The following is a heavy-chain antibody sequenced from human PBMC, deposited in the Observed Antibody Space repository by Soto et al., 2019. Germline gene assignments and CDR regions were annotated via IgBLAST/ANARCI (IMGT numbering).Heavy chain of an antibody. D-gene: IGHD3-10*01. CDR2: MNPNNGNT. J-gene: IGHJ6*04. V-gene: IGHV1-8*01. CDR3: ARGLRFLLSSQLSKYYYIIDV. CDR1: GYTFTSYD. Sequence: GASVKVSCKAVGYTFTSYDINWVRQATGQGLEWMGWMNPNNGNTEYAERFQGRVTMTTNTSINTAYMELSSLRFEDTAVYYCARGLRFLLSSQLSKYYYIIDVWGKGSSDTGSS.